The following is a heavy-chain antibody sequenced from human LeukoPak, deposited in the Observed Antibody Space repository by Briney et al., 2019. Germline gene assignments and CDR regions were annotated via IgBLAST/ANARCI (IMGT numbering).Heavy chain of an antibody. D-gene: IGHD2-2*01. CDR3: ASRGGKTLRYCSSTSCLGQVLRRSTPLDY. CDR2: INHSGST. CDR1: GGSFSGYY. J-gene: IGHJ4*02. V-gene: IGHV4-34*01. Sequence: LETLSLTCAVYGGSFSGYYWSWIRQPPGKGLEWIGEINHSGSTNYNPSLKSRVTLSVDPCKNQFSLKHTSVPAAATAVYYCASRGGKTLRYCSSTSCLGQVLRRSTPLDYWGQGTLVTVSS.